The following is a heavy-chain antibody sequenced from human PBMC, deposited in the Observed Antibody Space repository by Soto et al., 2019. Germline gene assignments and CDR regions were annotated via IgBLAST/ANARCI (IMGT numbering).Heavy chain of an antibody. D-gene: IGHD6-19*01. V-gene: IGHV1-18*04. Sequence: ASVKVSCKASGYTFTSYGISWVRQAPGQGLEWMGWISAYNGNTNYAQKLQGRVTMTTDTSTSTAYMELRSLRSDDTAVYYCARVCHQWLLPPQNWFGPWAQGTMVTVSS. J-gene: IGHJ5*02. CDR1: GYTFTSYG. CDR3: ARVCHQWLLPPQNWFGP. CDR2: ISAYNGNT.